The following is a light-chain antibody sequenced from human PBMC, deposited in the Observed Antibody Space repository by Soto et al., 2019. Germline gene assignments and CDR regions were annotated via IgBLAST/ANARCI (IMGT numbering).Light chain of an antibody. CDR1: SSDVGGHNY. V-gene: IGLV2-8*01. CDR2: EAS. CDR3: SSYAASNNYV. J-gene: IGLJ1*01. Sequence: QSVLTQPPSASGSPGQSVTISCTGTSSDVGGHNYVSWYQLHPGKAPKLMIYEASKRPSGVPDRFSGSKSGNTASLTVSGLQAEDEADYYCSSYAASNNYVFGTGTKLTVL.